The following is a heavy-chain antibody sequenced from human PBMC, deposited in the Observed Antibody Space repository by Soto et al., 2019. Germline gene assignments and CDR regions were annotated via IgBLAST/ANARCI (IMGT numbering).Heavy chain of an antibody. CDR2: TSGSGVGT. Sequence: PGGSLRLSCAASGFTFSSYWMSWVRQAPGKGLEWVSATSGSGVGTYYADSVKGRFTISRDNSKNTLYLQMNSLSAEDTAVYYCAKWGTTQNYYYYYYMDVWGKGTTVTVSS. CDR3: AKWGTTQNYYYYYYMDV. J-gene: IGHJ6*03. CDR1: GFTFSSYW. D-gene: IGHD3-16*01. V-gene: IGHV3-23*01.